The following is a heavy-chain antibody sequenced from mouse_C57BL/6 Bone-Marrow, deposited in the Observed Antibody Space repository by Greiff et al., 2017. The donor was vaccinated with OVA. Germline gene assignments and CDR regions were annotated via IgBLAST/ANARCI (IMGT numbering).Heavy chain of an antibody. V-gene: IGHV2-5*01. CDR2: IWRGGST. Sequence: QVQLQQSGPGLVQPSQSLSITCTVSGFSLTSYGVHWVRQSPGKGLEWLGVIWRGGSTDYNAAFMSRLSITKDNSKSQVFVKMNRLQADDTAIYYCAKNDGYYPYYFDYWGQGTTLTVSS. CDR1: GFSLTSYG. D-gene: IGHD2-3*01. CDR3: AKNDGYYPYYFDY. J-gene: IGHJ2*01.